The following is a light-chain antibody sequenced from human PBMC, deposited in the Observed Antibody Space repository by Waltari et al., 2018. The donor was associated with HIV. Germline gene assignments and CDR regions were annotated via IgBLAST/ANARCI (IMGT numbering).Light chain of an antibody. Sequence: HSALTQPPPASGSPGQPVPSPCPGPTSDMGYFNHFPWYQQHPGKAPKLLIYDVNKRPSGVPDRFSASKSGATASLTVSGLLAEDEADYYCAAYAGNNIVIFGGGTKVTV. CDR1: TSDMGYFNH. CDR3: AAYAGNNIVI. CDR2: DVN. J-gene: IGLJ2*01. V-gene: IGLV2-8*01.